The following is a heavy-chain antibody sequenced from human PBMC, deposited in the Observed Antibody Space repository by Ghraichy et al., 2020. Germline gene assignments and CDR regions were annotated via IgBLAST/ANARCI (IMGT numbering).Heavy chain of an antibody. CDR1: GFTFSSYT. D-gene: IGHD6-19*01. CDR3: ASDEKSVDGSGCYDC. J-gene: IGHJ4*02. CDR2: IDSSSDYI. V-gene: IGHV3-21*01. Sequence: GGSLRLSCAASGFTFSSYTMNWVRQAPGKGLEWVSSIDSSSDYISYTDSVKGRFTISRDNARNSLYLQMNSLRAEDTAMYYCASDEKSVDGSGCYDCWGQGNLGTVSS.